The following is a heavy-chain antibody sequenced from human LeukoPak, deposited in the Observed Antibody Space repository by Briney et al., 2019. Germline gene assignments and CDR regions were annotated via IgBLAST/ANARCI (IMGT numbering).Heavy chain of an antibody. CDR1: GFTFSSYG. CDR2: ISGSGIST. J-gene: IGHJ6*04. V-gene: IGHV3-23*01. Sequence: GGTLRLSCATSGFTFSSYGMSWVRQTPGKGLERVSAISGSGISTYYADSVKGRFTISRDNSKNTLYLQMNSLRAEDTAVYYCAELGITMIGGVWGKGTTVTISS. CDR3: AELGITMIGGV. D-gene: IGHD3-10*02.